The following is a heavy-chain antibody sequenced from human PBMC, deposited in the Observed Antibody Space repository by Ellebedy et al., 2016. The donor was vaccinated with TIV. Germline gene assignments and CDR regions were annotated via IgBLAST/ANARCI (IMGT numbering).Heavy chain of an antibody. Sequence: GESLKISCVVSGSNFNSLAMSWVRQAPGQGLEWVSSVGASGVWTDYADSVKGRFTIFRENSKSTLFLQMNSLRVDDTAVYYCARLRPVAGTGGYWGQGTPVTVSS. D-gene: IGHD6-19*01. V-gene: IGHV3-23*01. J-gene: IGHJ4*02. CDR2: VGASGVWT. CDR3: ARLRPVAGTGGY. CDR1: GSNFNSLA.